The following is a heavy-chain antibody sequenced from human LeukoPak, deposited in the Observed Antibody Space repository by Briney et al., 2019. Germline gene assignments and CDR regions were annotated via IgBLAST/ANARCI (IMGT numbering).Heavy chain of an antibody. CDR2: IWYDGSNK. V-gene: IGHV3-33*08. Sequence: PGGSLRLSCAASGLTVSTNYMSWVRQAPGKGLEWVAVIWYDGSNKYYADSVKGRFTISRDNSKNTLYLQMNSLRAEDTAVYYCAPQQLPYYYGMDVWGQGTTVTVSS. D-gene: IGHD6-13*01. CDR3: APQQLPYYYGMDV. J-gene: IGHJ6*02. CDR1: GLTVSTNY.